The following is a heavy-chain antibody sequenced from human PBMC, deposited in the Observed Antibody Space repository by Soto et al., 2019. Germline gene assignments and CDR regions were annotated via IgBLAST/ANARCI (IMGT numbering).Heavy chain of an antibody. V-gene: IGHV3-74*01. D-gene: IGHD3-10*01. CDR2: VHSDGTTT. J-gene: IGHJ3*01. CDR1: GFTFDYYW. CDR3: ARGDRGGFDL. Sequence: EVQLVESGGGLVQPGESLRLSCAASGFTFDYYWLHWVRQAPGKGLVWVSRVHSDGTTTTYADSVKGRFTISRDNARNTVSLQMSSLRAEDTAIYYCARGDRGGFDLWGHGTVVTVSS.